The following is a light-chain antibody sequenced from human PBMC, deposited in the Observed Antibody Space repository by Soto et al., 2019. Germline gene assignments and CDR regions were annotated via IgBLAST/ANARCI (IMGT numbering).Light chain of an antibody. CDR1: QSVSSSY. CDR2: GAS. V-gene: IGKV3-20*01. Sequence: EIVLTQSPGTLSLSPGERATLSCRASQSVSSSYLAWYQQKPGQAPRLLIYGASSRATGIPDRFSGSGSETDFTLTISRLEPEDFAVYYCQQYGSSPRTFGQGTNVEIK. J-gene: IGKJ1*01. CDR3: QQYGSSPRT.